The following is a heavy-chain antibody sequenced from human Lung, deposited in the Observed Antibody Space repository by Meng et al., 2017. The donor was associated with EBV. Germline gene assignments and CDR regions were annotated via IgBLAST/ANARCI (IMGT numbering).Heavy chain of an antibody. CDR2: LHPKFATT. CDR1: GGTFSRYP. D-gene: IGHD2/OR15-2a*01. Sequence: QVQLVQSGAEVKRPGSSVQVSCKASGGTFSRYPINWLRPAPGQGLEWMAELHPKFATTNFAQNFQGRVTLSADESSTTVYMELTSLRSEDTAVYYCAQQLLPMGAFFQHWGQGTLVTVSS. CDR3: AQQLLPMGAFFQH. J-gene: IGHJ1*01. V-gene: IGHV1-69*01.